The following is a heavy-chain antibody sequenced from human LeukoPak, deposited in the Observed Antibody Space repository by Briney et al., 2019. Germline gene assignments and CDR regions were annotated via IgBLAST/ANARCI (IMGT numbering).Heavy chain of an antibody. Sequence: PSETLSLTCTVSGDSISSSSSYWGWIRQPPGEGLEWIGYIYYSGSTNYNPSLKSRVTISVDTSKNQFSLKLSSVTAADTAVYCCARETSQKGAHYMDVWGKGTTVTISS. CDR1: GDSISSSSSY. CDR3: ARETSQKGAHYMDV. V-gene: IGHV4-61*01. CDR2: IYYSGST. J-gene: IGHJ6*03. D-gene: IGHD3-16*01.